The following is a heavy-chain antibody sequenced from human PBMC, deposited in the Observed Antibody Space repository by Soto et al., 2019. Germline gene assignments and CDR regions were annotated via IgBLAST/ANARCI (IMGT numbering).Heavy chain of an antibody. J-gene: IGHJ4*02. CDR3: ARGDVDTAMVHAVDY. Sequence: QVQLQESGPGLVKPSETLSLTCTVSGGSISSYYWSWIRQPPGKGLEWIGYIYYSGSTNYTPSLKSRVTISVDTSKNQFPLKLSSVTAADTAVYYWARGDVDTAMVHAVDYWGQGTLVTVSS. CDR1: GGSISSYY. V-gene: IGHV4-59*01. CDR2: IYYSGST. D-gene: IGHD5-18*01.